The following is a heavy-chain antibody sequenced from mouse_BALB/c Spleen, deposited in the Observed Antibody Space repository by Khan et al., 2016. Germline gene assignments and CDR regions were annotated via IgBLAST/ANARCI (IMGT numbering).Heavy chain of an antibody. V-gene: IGHV1-54*01. CDR3: ARYDGNYYAMDY. CDR1: GYAFTNYL. J-gene: IGHJ4*01. Sequence: QVQLQQSGAELVRPGTSVKVSCKASGYAFTNYLIEWVKQRPGQGLEWIGVINPGSGGTNYNEEFKGKATLTADKSSSTAYMQLSSLTSDDSAVYFCARYDGNYYAMDYWGQGTSVTVSS. CDR2: INPGSGGT. D-gene: IGHD2-3*01.